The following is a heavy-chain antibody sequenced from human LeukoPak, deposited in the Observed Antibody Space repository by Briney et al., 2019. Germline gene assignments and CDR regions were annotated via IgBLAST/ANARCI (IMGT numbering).Heavy chain of an antibody. D-gene: IGHD4-17*01. CDR3: ATCVDYAKDYFDY. J-gene: IGHJ4*02. CDR1: GGSISSSSYY. Sequence: SETLSLTCTVSGGSISSSSYYWGWIRQPPGKGLEWIGSIYYSGSTYYNPSLKSRVTISVDTSKNQFSLKLSSVTAADTAVYCCATCVDYAKDYFDYWGQGTLVTVSS. V-gene: IGHV4-39*01. CDR2: IYYSGST.